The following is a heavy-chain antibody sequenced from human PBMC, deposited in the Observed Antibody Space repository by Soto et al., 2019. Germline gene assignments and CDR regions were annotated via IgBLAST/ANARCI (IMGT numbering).Heavy chain of an antibody. CDR2: IHGDGDYS. V-gene: IGHV3-23*01. J-gene: IGHJ2*01. CDR1: GFMFSCCA. CDR3: AKNRGAGDYTNWSFAV. D-gene: IGHD2-2*02. Sequence: EVQLLDSGGGLVQPGGSLRLSCAASGFMFSCCAMSWVRQAPGKGLEWVSTIHGDGDYSHYTDSVEGRFTISRDNSRNTLYLQMNNLRADDTAVYYCAKNRGAGDYTNWSFAVWGRGTPVTASS.